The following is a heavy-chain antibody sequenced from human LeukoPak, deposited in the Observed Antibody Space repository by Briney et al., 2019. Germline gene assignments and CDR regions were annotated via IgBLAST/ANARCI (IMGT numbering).Heavy chain of an antibody. D-gene: IGHD1-26*01. CDR3: GRDLGGRSGY. CDR2: ISYDGSNK. J-gene: IGHJ4*02. Sequence: QTGGSLRLSCAASGFTFSSYGMHWVRQAPGKGLEWVAVISYDGSNKYYADSVKGRFTISRDNSKNTLYLQMNSLRAEDTAVYYCGRDLGGRSGYWGQGTLVTVSS. CDR1: GFTFSSYG. V-gene: IGHV3-30*03.